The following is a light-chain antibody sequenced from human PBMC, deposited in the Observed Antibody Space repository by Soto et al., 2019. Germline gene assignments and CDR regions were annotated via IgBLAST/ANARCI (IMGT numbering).Light chain of an antibody. CDR2: DVN. J-gene: IGLJ1*01. CDR1: SSDVGGYNY. CDR3: SSYSSSGTLYV. Sequence: QSALTQPASVSGSPGQSITISCTGTSSDVGGYNYVSWYQHHPGKAPKLMIYDVNNRPSGISNRFFGSKSGNTASLTISGLQTEDEADYDCSSYSSSGTLYVFGTGTKLTVL. V-gene: IGLV2-14*01.